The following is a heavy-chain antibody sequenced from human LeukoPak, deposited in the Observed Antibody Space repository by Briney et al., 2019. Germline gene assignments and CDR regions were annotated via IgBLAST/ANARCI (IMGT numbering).Heavy chain of an antibody. CDR2: IDPSDSYT. V-gene: IGHV5-10-1*01. J-gene: IGHJ4*02. Sequence: GGSLRISCTASGYRFTTYWISWVRQMPGKGLEWMGRIDPSDSYTNYSPSFQGHVTISADKSLTTAYLQWSSLEASDTAMYYCARHSQWVIVDELLWGQGTLVTVSS. CDR1: GYRFTTYW. CDR3: ARHSQWVIVDELL. D-gene: IGHD6-19*01.